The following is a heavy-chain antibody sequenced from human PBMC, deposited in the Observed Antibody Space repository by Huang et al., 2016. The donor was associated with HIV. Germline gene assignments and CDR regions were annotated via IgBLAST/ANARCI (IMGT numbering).Heavy chain of an antibody. CDR1: GFSLNPSGVG. CDR3: AHTISRTLIRYFDWFFFDY. CDR2: IYCNDDK. J-gene: IGHJ4*02. V-gene: IGHV2-5*01. Sequence: QITLNESGPTLVKPTQTLTLTCTFSGFSLNPSGVGVAWLRQPPVRALEWLAIIYCNDDKPDNPSLKNSITITKDTPKKQVVLTLTNMDPVDTATYFCAHTISRTLIRYFDWFFFDYWGQGTLVTVSS. D-gene: IGHD3-9*01.